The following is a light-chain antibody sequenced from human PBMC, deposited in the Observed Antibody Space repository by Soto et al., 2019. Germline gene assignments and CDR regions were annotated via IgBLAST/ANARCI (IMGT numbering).Light chain of an antibody. CDR1: ESIRNN. J-gene: IGKJ1*01. V-gene: IGKV3-15*01. CDR2: DAS. CDR3: QQYGSSPET. Sequence: EIMMTQSPATLSVSPGERATLSCRASESIRNNLAWYQQKPGQAPRLLIYDASTRATGIPARFSGSGSGTDFTLTITRLEPEDFAVYYCQQYGSSPETFGQGTKVDIK.